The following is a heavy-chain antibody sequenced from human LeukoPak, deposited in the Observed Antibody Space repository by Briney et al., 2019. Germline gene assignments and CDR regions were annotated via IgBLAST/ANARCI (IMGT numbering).Heavy chain of an antibody. CDR2: INAGNGNT. V-gene: IGHV1-3*01. CDR1: GYTFTSYA. J-gene: IGHJ4*02. CDR3: ARVPANYYGSGSYFYYFDY. Sequence: ASVKVSCKASGYTFTSYAMHWVRQAPGQRLEWMGWINAGNGNTKYSQKFQGRVTITRDTSASTAYMELSSLRSEDTAVYYCARVPANYYGSGSYFYYFDYWGQGTLVTVSS. D-gene: IGHD3-10*01.